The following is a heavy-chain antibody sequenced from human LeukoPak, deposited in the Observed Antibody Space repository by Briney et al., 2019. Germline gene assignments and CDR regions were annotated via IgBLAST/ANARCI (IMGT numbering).Heavy chain of an antibody. V-gene: IGHV1-2*02. D-gene: IGHD5-12*01. CDR3: ARLSWLRHAFDI. Sequence: GASVTVSCKASGYTFSGFYIYWVRQAPGQGLEWMGWINPNSGGTNYAQKFQGRVTMTRDTSISTAYMELSRLRSDDTAVYYCARLSWLRHAFDIWGQGTMVTVSS. CDR1: GYTFSGFY. J-gene: IGHJ3*02. CDR2: INPNSGGT.